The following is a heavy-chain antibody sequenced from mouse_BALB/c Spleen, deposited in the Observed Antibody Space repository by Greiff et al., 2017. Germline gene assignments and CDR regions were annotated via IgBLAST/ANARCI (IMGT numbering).Heavy chain of an antibody. V-gene: IGHV14-4*02. Sequence: VQLQQSGAELVRSGASVKLSCTASGFNIKDYYMHWVKQRPEQGLEWIGWIDPENGDTEYAPKFQGKATMTADTSSNTAYLQLSSLTSEDTAVYYCNARGNYGMDYWGQGTSVTVSS. D-gene: IGHD2-1*01. CDR2: IDPENGDT. CDR1: GFNIKDYY. J-gene: IGHJ4*01. CDR3: NARGNYGMDY.